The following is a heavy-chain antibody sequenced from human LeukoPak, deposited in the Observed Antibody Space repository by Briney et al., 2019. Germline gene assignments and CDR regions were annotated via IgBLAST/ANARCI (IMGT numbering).Heavy chain of an antibody. D-gene: IGHD3-9*01. J-gene: IGHJ4*02. Sequence: ASVKVSCKASGFTFNAYNIHRVRQAPGQGLEWMGWINPKSGGANYAQKFQGRVTMTWDTSISTAYMELSRLRSDDTAVYYCAREYILTAYYGDYWGQGTLVTVSS. V-gene: IGHV1-2*02. CDR2: INPKSGGA. CDR1: GFTFNAYN. CDR3: AREYILTAYYGDY.